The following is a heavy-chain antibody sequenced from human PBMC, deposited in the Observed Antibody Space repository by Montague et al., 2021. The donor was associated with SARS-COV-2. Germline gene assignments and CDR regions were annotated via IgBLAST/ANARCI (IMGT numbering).Heavy chain of an antibody. Sequence: SETLSLTCTVSGGSITSSFWNWIRQPPGKGLEWIAYMYHSGGTAYNPSFKSRVTISLDTSKSQFSLKLSSVTAADTAVYYCARGFDLWGRGTLVTVSS. V-gene: IGHV4-59*01. CDR3: ARGFDL. J-gene: IGHJ2*01. CDR2: MYHSGGT. CDR1: GGSITSSF.